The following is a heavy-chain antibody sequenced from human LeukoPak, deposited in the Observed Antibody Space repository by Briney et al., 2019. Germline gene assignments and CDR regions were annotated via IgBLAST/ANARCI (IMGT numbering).Heavy chain of an antibody. D-gene: IGHD4-23*01. CDR1: GYTFTGYY. V-gene: IGHV1-46*01. J-gene: IGHJ4*02. CDR2: INPSGGST. Sequence: GPVKVSFKASGYTFTGYYMHWVRQAPGQGLEWMGIINPSGGSTSYAQKFQGRVTMTRDMSTSTVYMELSSLRSEDTAVYYCRAVYGGTAFDYWGQGTLVTVSS. CDR3: RAVYGGTAFDY.